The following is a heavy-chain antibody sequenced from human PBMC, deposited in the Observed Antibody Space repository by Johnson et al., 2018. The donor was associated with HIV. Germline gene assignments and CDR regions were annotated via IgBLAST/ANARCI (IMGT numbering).Heavy chain of an antibody. J-gene: IGHJ3*02. D-gene: IGHD3-22*01. CDR3: ARGLRSGIVVVYDAFDI. CDR1: GFTFSSYA. CDR2: ISYDGSNK. V-gene: IGHV3-30*14. Sequence: VQLVESGGGVVQPGGSLRLSCAASGFTFSSYAMHWVRQAPGKGLEWVAVISYDGSNKYYADSVKGRFTISRDNSKNTLYLQMNSLRAEDTAVYYCARGLRSGIVVVYDAFDIWGQGTMVTVSS.